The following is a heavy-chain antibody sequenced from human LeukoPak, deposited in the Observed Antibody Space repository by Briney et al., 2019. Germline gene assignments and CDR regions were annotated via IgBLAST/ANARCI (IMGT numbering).Heavy chain of an antibody. CDR2: IRYDGNNK. Sequence: QPGGSLRLSCGASGFTFSNYGMLWVRQAPGKGLEWVAFIRYDGNNKLYADSMKGRFTISRDNTKNSLYLQMNSLRAEDTAVYYCARVLRGSVQWYYYYMDVWGKGTTVTVSS. CDR3: ARVLRGSVQWYYYYMDV. J-gene: IGHJ6*03. CDR1: GFTFSNYG. V-gene: IGHV3-30*02. D-gene: IGHD2-15*01.